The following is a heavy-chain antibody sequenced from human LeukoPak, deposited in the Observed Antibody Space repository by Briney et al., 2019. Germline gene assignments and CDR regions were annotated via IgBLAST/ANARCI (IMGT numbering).Heavy chain of an antibody. V-gene: IGHV4-39*07. D-gene: IGHD4-17*01. CDR3: ARGRWLFDY. CDR1: GGSIRSSYYY. CDR2: IYHSGST. Sequence: SETLSLTCTVSGGSIRSSYYYWGWIRQPPGKGLEWIGEIYHSGSTNYNPSLKSRVTISVDKSKNQFSLKLSSVTAADTAVYYCARGRWLFDYWGQGTLVTVSS. J-gene: IGHJ4*02.